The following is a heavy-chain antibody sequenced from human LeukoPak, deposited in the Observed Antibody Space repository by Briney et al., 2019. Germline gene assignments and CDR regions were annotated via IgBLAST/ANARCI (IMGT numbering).Heavy chain of an antibody. CDR3: ARVRDGGAARRDLFDP. CDR2: INHSGST. Sequence: SETLSLTCAVYGGSFSGYYWSWIRQPPGKGLEWIGEINHSGSTNYNPSLKSRVTISVDTSKNQFSLKLSSVTAADTAVYYCARVRDGGAARRDLFDPWGQGILVTVSS. J-gene: IGHJ5*02. V-gene: IGHV4-34*01. CDR1: GGSFSGYY. D-gene: IGHD6-6*01.